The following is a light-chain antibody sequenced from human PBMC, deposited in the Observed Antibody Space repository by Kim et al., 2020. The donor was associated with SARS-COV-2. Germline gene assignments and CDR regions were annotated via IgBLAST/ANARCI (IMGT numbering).Light chain of an antibody. CDR2: EAS. Sequence: ASVGDRVTITCRASRSIGGLLAWYQQKPGKAHKLLIYEASTLKSGVPSRFSGSGSETEFTLTTSSLQPDDFATYYCQQYRSYPWTFGQGTKVDIK. V-gene: IGKV1-5*03. CDR3: QQYRSYPWT. CDR1: RSIGGL. J-gene: IGKJ1*01.